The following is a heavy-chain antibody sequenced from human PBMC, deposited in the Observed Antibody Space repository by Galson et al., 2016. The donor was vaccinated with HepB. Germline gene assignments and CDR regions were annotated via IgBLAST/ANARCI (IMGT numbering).Heavy chain of an antibody. CDR3: ARDISNVRGSSWYFDL. Sequence: SLRLSCAASGFIFSRYAMSWVRQAPGKGLEWVSAISSSGDYTYYADSVKGRFTISRDNSKNTLYLQMNSLRAEDTAVYYCARDISNVRGSSWYFDLWGRGTLVTVSS. J-gene: IGHJ2*01. CDR1: GFIFSRYA. CDR2: ISSSGDYT. V-gene: IGHV3-23*01. D-gene: IGHD3-10*02.